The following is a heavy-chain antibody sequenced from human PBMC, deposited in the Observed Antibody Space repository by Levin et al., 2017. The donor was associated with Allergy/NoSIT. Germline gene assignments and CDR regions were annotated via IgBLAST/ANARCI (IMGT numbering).Heavy chain of an antibody. CDR3: ARDSSHYYYYYMDV. J-gene: IGHJ6*03. CDR1: GGSINSYY. Sequence: SETLSLTCTVSGGSINSYYWSWIRQPPGMGLEWIGYIYYIGSTNYNPSLKSRVTISVDTSKNQFSLKLSSVTAADTAVYYCARDSSHYYYYYMDVWGKGTTVTVSS. V-gene: IGHV4-59*01. CDR2: IYYIGST. D-gene: IGHD6-6*01.